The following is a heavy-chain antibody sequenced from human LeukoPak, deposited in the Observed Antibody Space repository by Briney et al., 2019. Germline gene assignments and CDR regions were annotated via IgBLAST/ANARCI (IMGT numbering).Heavy chain of an antibody. V-gene: IGHV3-30*03. CDR2: ISYDGSNK. Sequence: GRSLRLSCAASGFTFSSYGMHWVRQAPGKGLEWVAVISYDGSNKYYADSVKGRFTISRDNSKNTLYLQMNSLRAEDTAVYYCARAGSQSHVDAAMGFCNYWGQGTLVTVSS. J-gene: IGHJ4*02. CDR1: GFTFSSYG. CDR3: ARAGSQSHVDAAMGFCNY. D-gene: IGHD5-18*01.